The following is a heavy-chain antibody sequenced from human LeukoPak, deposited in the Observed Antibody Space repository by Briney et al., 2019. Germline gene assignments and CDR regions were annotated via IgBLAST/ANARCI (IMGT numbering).Heavy chain of an antibody. V-gene: IGHV4-61*01. Sequence: SETLSLTSAVSGGSISSGNYFWSWIRLSPGKGLGWMVYIYHSGSTDYNPSLKSRVTMSVDTSKNQFSLKVISVTAADTAVYYCARATPRLLRFRELSDNWFDPWGQGTLVTFSS. J-gene: IGHJ5*02. CDR2: IYHSGST. D-gene: IGHD3-10*01. CDR3: ARATPRLLRFRELSDNWFDP. CDR1: GGSISSGNYF.